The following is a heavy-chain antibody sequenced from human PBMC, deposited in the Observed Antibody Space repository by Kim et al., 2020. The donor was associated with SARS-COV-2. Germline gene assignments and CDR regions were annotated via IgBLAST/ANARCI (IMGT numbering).Heavy chain of an antibody. CDR3: TRDGRQLWLSWAYDAFDI. J-gene: IGHJ3*02. D-gene: IGHD5-18*01. Sequence: GGSLRLSCTASGFTFGDYAMSWVRQAPGKGLEWVGFIRSKAYGGTTEYAASVKGRFTISRDDSKSIAYLQMNSLKTEDTAVYYCTRDGRQLWLSWAYDAFDIWGQGTMVTVSS. CDR1: GFTFGDYA. CDR2: IRSKAYGGTT. V-gene: IGHV3-49*04.